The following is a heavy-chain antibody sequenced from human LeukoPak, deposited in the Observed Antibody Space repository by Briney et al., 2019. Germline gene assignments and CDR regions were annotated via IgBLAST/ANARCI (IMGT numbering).Heavy chain of an antibody. D-gene: IGHD6-13*01. CDR3: ASTVAAAGGGYYYYYYMDV. CDR2: INSDGSST. CDR1: GFTFSSYW. J-gene: IGHJ6*03. V-gene: IGHV3-74*01. Sequence: GGSLRLSCAASGFTFSSYWMHWVRQAPGKGLVWVSRINSDGSSTSYADSVKGRFTISRDNAKNTLYLQMNSLRAEDTAVYYCASTVAAAGGGYYYYYYMDVWGKGTTVTISS.